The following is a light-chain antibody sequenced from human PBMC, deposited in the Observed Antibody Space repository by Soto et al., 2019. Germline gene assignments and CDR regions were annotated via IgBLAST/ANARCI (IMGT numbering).Light chain of an antibody. CDR3: QQYGNSPRT. CDR2: AVS. V-gene: IGKV3-20*01. CDR1: QSVNSNF. Sequence: EIVLTQSPGTLSLSPGESATLSCRASQSVNSNFFAWYQQKPGQAPRLLIYAVSTRATGIPDRFTGSGSGTDFALTISGLEPEDFAIYDCQQYGNSPRTFGHGTRVDIK. J-gene: IGKJ2*01.